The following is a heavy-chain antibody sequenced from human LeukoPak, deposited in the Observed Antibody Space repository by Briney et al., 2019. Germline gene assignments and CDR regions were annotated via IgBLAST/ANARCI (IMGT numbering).Heavy chain of an antibody. Sequence: PGGSLRLSCAASGFTFSGHSMHWVRQAPGKGLEWVALILYDGSNEYYANSVKGRFTISRDNSKNTMYLQMNSLILEDTALYYCARDRGYTYGHNFDYWGRGTLVTVSS. D-gene: IGHD5-18*01. J-gene: IGHJ4*02. CDR1: GFTFSGHS. CDR2: ILYDGSNE. V-gene: IGHV3-30-3*01. CDR3: ARDRGYTYGHNFDY.